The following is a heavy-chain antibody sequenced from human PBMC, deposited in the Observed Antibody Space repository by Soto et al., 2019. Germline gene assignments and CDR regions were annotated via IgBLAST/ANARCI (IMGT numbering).Heavy chain of an antibody. Sequence: QVQLVQSGAEVKKPGASVKVSCKASGYTFSSYFINWVRQAPGQGLEWMGWISAYNGNTNYAQNLQGRVTMTTDTSTSTAYIELRSLRSDDTAVYSCARYLPPVDYWGQGTLVTVSS. CDR1: GYTFSSYF. CDR3: ARYLPPVDY. CDR2: ISAYNGNT. J-gene: IGHJ4*02. V-gene: IGHV1-18*01.